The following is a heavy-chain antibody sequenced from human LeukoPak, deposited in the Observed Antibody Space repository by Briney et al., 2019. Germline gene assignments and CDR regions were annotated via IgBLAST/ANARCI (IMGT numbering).Heavy chain of an antibody. J-gene: IGHJ3*02. CDR1: GGSISSYY. Sequence: SGTLSLTCTVSGGSISSYYWSWIRQPPGKGLEGIGYIYYSGSTNYNPSLKSRVTISVDTSKNQFSLKLSSVTAADTAVYYCAREGSGSYGAFDIWGQGTMVTVSS. CDR3: AREGSGSYGAFDI. CDR2: IYYSGST. V-gene: IGHV4-59*01. D-gene: IGHD1-26*01.